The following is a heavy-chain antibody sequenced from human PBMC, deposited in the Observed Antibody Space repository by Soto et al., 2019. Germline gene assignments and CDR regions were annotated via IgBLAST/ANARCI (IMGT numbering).Heavy chain of an antibody. Sequence: EVQLEESGGALVQPGRSLRLSCAASGFTFDDYAMYWVRQVLGKGLEWVSSISWNSGNIGYADSVKGRFTTSRDNAENYLYPQMNSLRPEDTALYYCVRSKGGYSYGTPFDYWGQGTLVTVSS. J-gene: IGHJ4*02. CDR3: VRSKGGYSYGTPFDY. V-gene: IGHV3-9*01. CDR1: GFTFDDYA. D-gene: IGHD5-18*01. CDR2: ISWNSGNI.